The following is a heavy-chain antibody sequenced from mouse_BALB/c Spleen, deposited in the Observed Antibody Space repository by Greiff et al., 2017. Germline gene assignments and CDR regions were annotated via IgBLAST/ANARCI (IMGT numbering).Heavy chain of an antibody. D-gene: IGHD2-1*01. CDR2: ISNGGGST. V-gene: IGHV5-12-2*01. Sequence: EVKVEESGGGLVKPGGSLKLSCAASGFTFSSYAMSWVRQTPEKRLEWVAYISNGGGSTYYPDTVKGRFTISRDNANNTLYLQMSSLKSEDTAMYYCARQYGNYYAMDYWGQGTSVTVSS. J-gene: IGHJ4*01. CDR3: ARQYGNYYAMDY. CDR1: GFTFSSYA.